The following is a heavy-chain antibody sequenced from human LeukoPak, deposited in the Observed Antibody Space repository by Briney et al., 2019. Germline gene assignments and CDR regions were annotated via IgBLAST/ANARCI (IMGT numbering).Heavy chain of an antibody. CDR2: IFGNGRTT. Sequence: GGSLRLSCAASGFTLSTFAMSWVRQAPGKGVEWVSAIFGNGRTTYYADSVKGRFTISRDNSKNTLYLQMNSLRAEDTAVYYCARGRYDWNDVGYFDYWGQGTLVSVSS. V-gene: IGHV3-23*01. J-gene: IGHJ4*02. CDR1: GFTLSTFA. D-gene: IGHD1-1*01. CDR3: ARGRYDWNDVGYFDY.